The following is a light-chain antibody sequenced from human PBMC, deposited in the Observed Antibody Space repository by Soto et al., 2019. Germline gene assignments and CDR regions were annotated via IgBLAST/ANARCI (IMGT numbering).Light chain of an antibody. CDR1: SSDVGGYNY. Sequence: QPVLTQPPSASGSPGQSVTISCTGTSSDVGGYNYVSWYQQFPGKAPKLMIYDVSERPSGVPDRFSGSKSGNTASLTVSGLQAEDEADYYCSSYAGSINFYVFGTGTKLTVL. J-gene: IGLJ1*01. CDR2: DVS. V-gene: IGLV2-8*01. CDR3: SSYAGSINFYV.